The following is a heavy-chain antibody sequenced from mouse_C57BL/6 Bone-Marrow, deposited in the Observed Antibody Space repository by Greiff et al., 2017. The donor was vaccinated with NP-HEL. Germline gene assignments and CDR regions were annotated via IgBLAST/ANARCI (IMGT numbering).Heavy chain of an antibody. CDR1: GYTFTDHT. J-gene: IGHJ4*01. CDR2: IYPRDGST. D-gene: IGHD1-1*01. V-gene: IGHV1-78*01. Sequence: QVQLQQSDAELVKPGASVKISCKVSGYTFTDHTIHWIKQRPEQGLEWIGYIYPRDGSTKYNEKFKGKATLTADKSSSTAYMQLNSLTSEDSAVYFCARESTVVPYYYAMDYWGQGTSVTVSS. CDR3: ARESTVVPYYYAMDY.